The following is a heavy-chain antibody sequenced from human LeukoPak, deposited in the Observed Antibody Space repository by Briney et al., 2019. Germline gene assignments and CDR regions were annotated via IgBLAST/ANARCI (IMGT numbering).Heavy chain of an antibody. D-gene: IGHD3-9*01. V-gene: IGHV4-59*01. CDR2: IYYSGST. J-gene: IGHJ4*02. Sequence: SETLSLTCTVSGGSISSYYWSWIRQPPGKGLEWIGYIYYSGSTNYNPSLKSRVTISVDTSKNQFSLKLSSVTAADTAVYYCTRSSGGPLRYFDWLSLPHYFDYWGQGTLVTVSS. CDR3: TRSSGGPLRYFDWLSLPHYFDY. CDR1: GGSISSYY.